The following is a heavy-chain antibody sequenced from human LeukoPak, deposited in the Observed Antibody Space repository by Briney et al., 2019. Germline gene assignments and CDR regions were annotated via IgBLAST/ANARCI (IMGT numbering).Heavy chain of an antibody. Sequence: GGSLRLSCAASGFTFSSYAMHWVRQAPGKGLEWVAVISYDGSNKYYADSVKGRFTISRDNSKNTLYLQMNSLRAEDTAVYYCAREECSGGSCYQNLDYWGQGTPVTVSS. CDR2: ISYDGSNK. V-gene: IGHV3-30-3*01. D-gene: IGHD2-15*01. J-gene: IGHJ4*02. CDR1: GFTFSSYA. CDR3: AREECSGGSCYQNLDY.